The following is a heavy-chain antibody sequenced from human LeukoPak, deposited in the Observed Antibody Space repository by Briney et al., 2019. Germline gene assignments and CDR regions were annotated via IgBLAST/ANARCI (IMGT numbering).Heavy chain of an antibody. D-gene: IGHD3-16*01. CDR1: GGSLSSSSYY. J-gene: IGHJ5*02. CDR2: IYYSGST. Sequence: SETLSLTCTVSGGSLSSSSYYWGWIRQPPGKGLEWIGSIYYSGSTYYNPSLKSRVTISVDTSKNQFSLKLSSVTAADTAVYYCARHARIMITFGGVTLNWFDPWGQGTLVTVSS. V-gene: IGHV4-39*01. CDR3: ARHARIMITFGGVTLNWFDP.